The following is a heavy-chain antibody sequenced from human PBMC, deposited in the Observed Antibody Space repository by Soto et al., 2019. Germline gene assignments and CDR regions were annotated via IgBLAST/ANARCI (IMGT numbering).Heavy chain of an antibody. Sequence: PSETLSLTCTVSGGSISSYYWSWIRQPAGKGLEWIGRIYTSRSTNYNPSLKSRVTMSVDTSKNQFSLKLSSVTAADTAVYYCARQRSYDSRGYYPKYLDYWGQGNLVTVSS. V-gene: IGHV4-4*07. CDR2: IYTSRST. CDR3: ARQRSYDSRGYYPKYLDY. J-gene: IGHJ4*02. CDR1: GGSISSYY. D-gene: IGHD3-22*01.